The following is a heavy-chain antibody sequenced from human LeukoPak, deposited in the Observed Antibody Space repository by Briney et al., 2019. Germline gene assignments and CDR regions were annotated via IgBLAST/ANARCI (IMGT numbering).Heavy chain of an antibody. D-gene: IGHD2-2*01. CDR3: ARHNVPAAIFVWFDP. J-gene: IGHJ5*02. V-gene: IGHV4-61*08. CDR1: GGSISSGDYY. Sequence: PSQTLSLTCTVSGGSISSGDYYWSWIRQPPGKGLEWIGYIYYSGSTNYNPSLKSRVTISVDTPKNQFSLKLSSVTAADTAVYYCARHNVPAAIFVWFDPWGQGTLVTVSS. CDR2: IYYSGST.